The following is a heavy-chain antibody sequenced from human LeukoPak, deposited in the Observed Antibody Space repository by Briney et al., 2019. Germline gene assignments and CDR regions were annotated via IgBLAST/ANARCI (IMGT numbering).Heavy chain of an antibody. Sequence: PGGSLRLSCTGSGFPFSSYCLHWFRQPPGRGLEGVAFMRYDGKTEYYADSVKGRFTIAREDSHSTVHLHMKDLRPDDAAVYFCEKDLNTVGMQYFDYWGQGTLVSVSS. J-gene: IGHJ4*02. CDR1: GFPFSSYC. V-gene: IGHV3-30*02. CDR3: EKDLNTVGMQYFDY. CDR2: MRYDGKTE. D-gene: IGHD1-26*01.